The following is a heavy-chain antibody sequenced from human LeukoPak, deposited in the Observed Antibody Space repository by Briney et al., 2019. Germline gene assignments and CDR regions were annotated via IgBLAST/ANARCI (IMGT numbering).Heavy chain of an antibody. CDR2: FYNSGRS. CDR3: TRGAGWLIDD. Sequence: SETPSLTCTVSDDSISDYYRGWIRQTPGKGLEWIGYFYNSGRSTYNPSLKSRVSISVDTSKNQFSLRLNSVILADTAVYYCTRGAGWLIDDWGQGILVTVSS. J-gene: IGHJ4*02. CDR1: DDSISDYY. V-gene: IGHV4-59*01. D-gene: IGHD3-16*01.